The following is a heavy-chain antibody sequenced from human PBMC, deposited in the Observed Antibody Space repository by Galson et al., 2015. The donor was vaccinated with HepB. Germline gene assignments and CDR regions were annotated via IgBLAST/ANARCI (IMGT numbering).Heavy chain of an antibody. J-gene: IGHJ5*02. Sequence: PALVKPTQTLTLTCAFSGFSLSTSGVALGWFRQPPGKALEWLALIYWHDDKRYSPSLRGRLTITRDTSKNLVVLTVANMDPAETATYYCAHMSTTVTSGYFDPWSQGTLVTVSS. CDR2: IYWHDDK. D-gene: IGHD4-11*01. CDR3: AHMSTTVTSGYFDP. V-gene: IGHV2-5*01. CDR1: GFSLSTSGVA.